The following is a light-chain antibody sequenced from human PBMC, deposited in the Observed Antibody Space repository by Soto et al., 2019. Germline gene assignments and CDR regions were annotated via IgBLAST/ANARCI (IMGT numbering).Light chain of an antibody. CDR2: DNN. CDR3: ATWDRSLSAVV. CDR1: SSNIGNSH. J-gene: IGLJ2*01. Sequence: QSVLTQPPSMSVAPGQTVTISCSGSSSNIGNSHVSWYQQLPGTAPKLLIYDNNERPSGIPDRFSGSKSGTSATLGITGLQTGDEADYYCATWDRSLSAVVFGGGTKLTVL. V-gene: IGLV1-51*01.